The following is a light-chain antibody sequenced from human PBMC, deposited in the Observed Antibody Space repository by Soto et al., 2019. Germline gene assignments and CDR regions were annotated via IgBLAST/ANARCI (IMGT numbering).Light chain of an antibody. V-gene: IGKV4-1*01. CDR3: QQYDNWPIT. Sequence: DIVMTQSPDSLAVSLGERATINFNSIQIVLYSPNNKNYLAWYQHKPGQPPKMLIYWASIRESGVPDRFSGSGSGTDFTLTISSLQSEDVAVYYCQQYDNWPITFGQGTRLE. CDR2: WAS. J-gene: IGKJ5*01. CDR1: QIVLYSPNNKNY.